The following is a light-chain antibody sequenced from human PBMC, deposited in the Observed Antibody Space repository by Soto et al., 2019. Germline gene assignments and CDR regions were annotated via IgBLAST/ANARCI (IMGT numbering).Light chain of an antibody. J-gene: IGKJ1*01. CDR2: KVS. V-gene: IGKV2-30*02. CDR1: QSLAHSDGNTY. Sequence: DVVVTQSPLSLPVALGQAAFISCRSTQSLAHSDGNTYLSWFHQRPGQSPRRLIHKVSHRDSGVPDRLSSSGSGNYFTLKISRVEFEDVGTYYCLKLIHWPWTFGQGTKLELK. CDR3: LKLIHWPWT.